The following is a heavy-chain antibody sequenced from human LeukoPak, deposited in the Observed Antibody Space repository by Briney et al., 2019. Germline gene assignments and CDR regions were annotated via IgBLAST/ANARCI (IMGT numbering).Heavy chain of an antibody. V-gene: IGHV1-24*01. CDR1: GYTLTELS. D-gene: IGHD6-13*01. CDR3: ATSLLGYSISPAVDDGLDV. Sequence: ASVKVSCKLSGYTLTELSMHWVRQAPGKGLEWMGRFDPEDGETIYARKFQGRITMTEDTSTDTAYMELISLRSEATAVYYCATSLLGYSISPAVDDGLDVWGQGTMVTVSS. CDR2: FDPEDGET. J-gene: IGHJ3*01.